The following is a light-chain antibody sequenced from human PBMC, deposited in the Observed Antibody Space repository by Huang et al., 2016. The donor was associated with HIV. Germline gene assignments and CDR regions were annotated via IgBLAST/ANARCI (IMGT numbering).Light chain of an antibody. CDR3: QQYGSSPLT. CDR1: QSGSSSY. V-gene: IGKV3-20*01. Sequence: EIVLTQSPGTLSLSPGERATLSCRASQSGSSSYLAWYQQKPGQAPRLRIYGASSRATGIPDRFSGSGSGTDFALTISRLEPEDFAVYYCQQYGSSPLTFGGGTKVEIK. CDR2: GAS. J-gene: IGKJ4*01.